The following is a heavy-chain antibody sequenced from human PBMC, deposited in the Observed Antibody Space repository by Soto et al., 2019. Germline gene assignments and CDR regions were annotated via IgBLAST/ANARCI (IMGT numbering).Heavy chain of an antibody. CDR1: GYTFTSYY. J-gene: IGHJ3*02. D-gene: IGHD4-17*01. Sequence: ASVKVSCKASGYTFTSYYMHWVRQAPGQGLEWMGIINPSGGSTSYAQKFQGRVTMTRDTSTSTVYMELSSLRSEDTAVYYCAREDSMTTVVTRKAFDIWGQGTMVT. CDR3: AREDSMTTVVTRKAFDI. CDR2: INPSGGST. V-gene: IGHV1-46*01.